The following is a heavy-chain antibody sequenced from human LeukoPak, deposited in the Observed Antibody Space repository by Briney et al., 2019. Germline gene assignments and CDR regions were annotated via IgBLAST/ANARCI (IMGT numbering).Heavy chain of an antibody. V-gene: IGHV1-18*01. J-gene: IGHJ4*02. D-gene: IGHD6-19*01. CDR1: GFTFTSYG. CDR2: ISAYNGNA. Sequence: ASVKVSCKASGFTFTSYGISWVRQAPGQGLEWMGWISAYNGNANYAQKFQGRVTMTTDTATSTAYMELRSLRSDDTAVYNCARNSGAESGSLYCDYWGQGTLVSVSS. CDR3: ARNSGAESGSLYCDY.